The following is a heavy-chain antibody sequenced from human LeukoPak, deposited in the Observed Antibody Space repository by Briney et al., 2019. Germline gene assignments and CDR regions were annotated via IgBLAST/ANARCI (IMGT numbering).Heavy chain of an antibody. CDR2: INHSGST. Sequence: SETLSLTCAVYGGSFSGYYWSWIRQPPGKGLEWIGEINHSGSTNYNPSLKSRVTISVDTSKNQFSLKLSSVTAADTAVYYCARAPQYYDYVWGSYRPSLYFDYWGQGTLVTVSS. CDR1: GGSFSGYY. CDR3: ARAPQYYDYVWGSYRPSLYFDY. D-gene: IGHD3-16*02. J-gene: IGHJ4*02. V-gene: IGHV4-34*01.